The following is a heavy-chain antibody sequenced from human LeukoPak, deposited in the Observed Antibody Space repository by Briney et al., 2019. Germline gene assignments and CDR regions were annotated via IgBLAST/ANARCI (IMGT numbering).Heavy chain of an antibody. CDR3: ARDGNFWSGYPNWFDP. Sequence: GGSLRLSCAASGFTFSSYGMHWVRQAPGKGLEWVAVIWYDGSNKYYADSVKGRFTISRDNSENTLYLQMNSLRAEDTAVYYCARDGNFWSGYPNWFDPWGQGTLVTVSS. CDR2: IWYDGSNK. CDR1: GFTFSSYG. D-gene: IGHD3-3*01. J-gene: IGHJ5*02. V-gene: IGHV3-33*01.